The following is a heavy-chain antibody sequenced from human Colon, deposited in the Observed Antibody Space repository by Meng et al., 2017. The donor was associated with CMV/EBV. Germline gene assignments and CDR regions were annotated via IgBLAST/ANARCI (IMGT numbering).Heavy chain of an antibody. CDR2: IRKKDNSYTT. CDR1: GLTLTEHY. CDR3: ARVWRGRWFAP. V-gene: IGHV3-72*01. D-gene: IGHD2-21*01. J-gene: IGHJ5*02. Sequence: WAAYGLTLTEHYMDWVRLAPGKGREWVGRIRKKDNSYTTEYAAAVKGRFNISRDDSKNSVYLQMNSLKTEDTAVYYCARVWRGRWFAPWGQGTLVTVSS.